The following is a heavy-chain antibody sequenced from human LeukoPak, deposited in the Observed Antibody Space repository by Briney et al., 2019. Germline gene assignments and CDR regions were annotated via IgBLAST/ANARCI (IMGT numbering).Heavy chain of an antibody. CDR2: INSDGSIT. CDR3: ARDAVDTANAV. J-gene: IGHJ6*02. D-gene: IGHD5-18*01. V-gene: IGHV3-74*01. CDR1: GFTFTTCW. Sequence: GGSLRLSCAASGFTFTTCWMHWVRQAPGKGLVWVSHINSDGSITSYADSVKGRFTISRDNAKNTLYLQMNSLRAEDTAVYYCARDAVDTANAVWGQGTTVTVSS.